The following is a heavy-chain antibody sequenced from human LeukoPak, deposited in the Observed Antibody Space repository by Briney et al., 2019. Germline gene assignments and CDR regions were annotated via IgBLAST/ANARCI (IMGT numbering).Heavy chain of an antibody. CDR3: ARELAETYYYYGMDV. V-gene: IGHV4-4*07. CDR2: ICTSGST. J-gene: IGHJ6*02. CDR1: GGSISSYY. Sequence: SETLSLTCTVSGGSISSYYWSWIRQPAGKGLEWIGRICTSGSTNYNPSLKSRVTMSVDTSKNQFSLKLSSVTAADTAVYYCARELAETYYYYGMDVWGQGTTVTVSS.